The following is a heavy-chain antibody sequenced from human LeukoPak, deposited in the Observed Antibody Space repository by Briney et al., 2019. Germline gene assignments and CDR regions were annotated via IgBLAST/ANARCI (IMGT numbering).Heavy chain of an antibody. J-gene: IGHJ5*02. V-gene: IGHV3-23*01. CDR1: GFTFRSYA. CDR3: AKDRIASPPQGRFDP. Sequence: GGSLRLSCAASGFTFRSYAMNWVRQAPGKGLEWVSGISGSGDITYYAESVKGRFTISRDNSQNTLYLQMNSLGAEDTAIYYCAKDRIASPPQGRFDPWGQGTLVTVSS. D-gene: IGHD6-6*01. CDR2: ISGSGDIT.